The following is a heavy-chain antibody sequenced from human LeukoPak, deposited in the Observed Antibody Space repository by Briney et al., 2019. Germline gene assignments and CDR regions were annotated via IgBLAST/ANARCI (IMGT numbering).Heavy chain of an antibody. J-gene: IGHJ4*02. CDR2: INPNTGGT. CDR1: GYTFTGYY. D-gene: IGHD3-9*01. Sequence: GASVKVSCKASGYTFTGYYMHWVRQAPGQGLEWMGWINPNTGGTNYAQKFQGRVTMTRDTSISTAYMELSRLRSDDTAVYYCARDRDYDSTLDYWGQGTLVTVSS. V-gene: IGHV1-2*02. CDR3: ARDRDYDSTLDY.